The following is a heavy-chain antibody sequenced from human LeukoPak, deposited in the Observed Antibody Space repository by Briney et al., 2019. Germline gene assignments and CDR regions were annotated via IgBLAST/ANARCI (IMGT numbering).Heavy chain of an antibody. CDR2: IIPIFGTA. CDR1: GGTFSSYA. D-gene: IGHD4-17*01. Sequence: ASVKVSCKASGGTFSSYAISWVRQAPVQGLEWMGRIIPIFGTANYAQKFQGRVTITTDESTSTAYMELSSLRSEDTAVYYCARDKATVTPEGAWFDPWGQGTLVTVSS. V-gene: IGHV1-69*05. CDR3: ARDKATVTPEGAWFDP. J-gene: IGHJ5*02.